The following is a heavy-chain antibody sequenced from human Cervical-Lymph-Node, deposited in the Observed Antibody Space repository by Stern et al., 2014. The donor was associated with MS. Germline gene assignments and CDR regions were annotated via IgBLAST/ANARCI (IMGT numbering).Heavy chain of an antibody. CDR1: GYSFTIYY. J-gene: IGHJ4*02. V-gene: IGHV5-51*01. Sequence: VQLVQSGAEVKKPGESLKISCKVSGYSFTIYYIAWVRQMPGKGLEWMGVIYPYDSDTTYSPSFQGQVTISDDTSITTAYLQWSSLRASDTAMYYRARHVQGFDYWGQGTMVTVSS. CDR3: ARHVQGFDY. CDR2: IYPYDSDT.